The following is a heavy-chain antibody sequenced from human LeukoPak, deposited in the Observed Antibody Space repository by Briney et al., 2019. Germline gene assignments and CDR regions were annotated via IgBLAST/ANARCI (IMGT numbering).Heavy chain of an antibody. CDR3: ALHPPEGMDV. V-gene: IGHV3-21*01. J-gene: IGHJ6*02. CDR1: GFTFSSYS. Sequence: PGGSLRLSCAASGFTFSSYSMNWVRQAPGKGLEWVSSISSSSSYIYYADSVKGRFTISREHATHSLSLQMNSLRAEDTAVYYCALHPPEGMDVWGHGTTVTVSS. CDR2: ISSSSSYI.